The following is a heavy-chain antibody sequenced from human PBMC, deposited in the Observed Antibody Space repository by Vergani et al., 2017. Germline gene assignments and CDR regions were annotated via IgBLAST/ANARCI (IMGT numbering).Heavy chain of an antibody. CDR1: GYTFTGYY. D-gene: IGHD2-2*02. J-gene: IGHJ4*02. CDR3: ARDLSPLGLGYCSSTTCYTLDY. CDR2: INPSSGGT. Sequence: QVQLVQSGAEVKKPGASVKVSCKASGYTFTGYYIHWLRQAPGQGLEWMGWINPSSGGTNYAQRFQGRVTMTRDTSITTAYMELSRLRSDDTAVYYCARDLSPLGLGYCSSTTCYTLDYWGQGTLVTVSS. V-gene: IGHV1-2*02.